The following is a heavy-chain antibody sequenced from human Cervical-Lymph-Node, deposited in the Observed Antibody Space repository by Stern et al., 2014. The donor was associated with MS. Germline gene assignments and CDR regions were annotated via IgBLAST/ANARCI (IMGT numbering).Heavy chain of an antibody. Sequence: MQLVESGGGVVQPGRSLRLSCAASGFTFSSYGMHWVRQAPGKGLEWVAVIWYDGSNKYYADSVKGRFTISRDNSKNTLYLQMNSLRAEDTAVYYCARDYGAVAGTVDYWGQGTLVTVSS. CDR1: GFTFSSYG. CDR3: ARDYGAVAGTVDY. CDR2: IWYDGSNK. D-gene: IGHD6-19*01. J-gene: IGHJ4*02. V-gene: IGHV3-33*01.